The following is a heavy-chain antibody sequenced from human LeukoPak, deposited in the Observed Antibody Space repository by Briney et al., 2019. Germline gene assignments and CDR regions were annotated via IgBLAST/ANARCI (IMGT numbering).Heavy chain of an antibody. D-gene: IGHD6-19*01. CDR2: INTNTGNP. CDR3: ARDIGVEYSSGWYYFDY. J-gene: IGHJ4*02. CDR1: GYIFTSYA. V-gene: IGHV7-4-1*02. Sequence: GASVKVSCKASGYIFTSYAMNWVRQAPGQGLEWMGWINTNTGNPTYAQGFTGRFVFSLDTSVSTAYLQISSLKAEDTAVYYCARDIGVEYSSGWYYFDYWGQGTLVTVSS.